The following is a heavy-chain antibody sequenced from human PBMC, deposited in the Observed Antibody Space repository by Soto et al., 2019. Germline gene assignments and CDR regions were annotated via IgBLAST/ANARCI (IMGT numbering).Heavy chain of an antibody. V-gene: IGHV4-39*01. CDR2: IYYSGKA. CDR3: GRHWGIGLTPPGT. Sequence: XQTLSVPCTVSSASTNNTSYYWGWIRQSPGKGLEWIGNIYYSGKAYYIPSLKSRVSISVDASRNQFSLRLSSVTAADTAVYYCGRHWGIGLTPPGTWGQGVLVTVSS. CDR1: SASTNNTSYY. J-gene: IGHJ5*02. D-gene: IGHD6-13*01.